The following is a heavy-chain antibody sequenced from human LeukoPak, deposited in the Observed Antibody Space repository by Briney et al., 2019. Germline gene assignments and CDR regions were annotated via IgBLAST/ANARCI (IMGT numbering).Heavy chain of an antibody. Sequence: SETLSLTCAVYGGSFSGYYWSWIRQPPGKGLEWIGEINHSGSTNYNPSLKSRVTISVDTSKNQFSLKLSSVTAADTAVYYCTREPSNILIYSGSYLAYWGQGTLVTVSS. CDR3: TREPSNILIYSGSYLAY. V-gene: IGHV4-34*01. CDR1: GGSFSGYY. J-gene: IGHJ4*02. CDR2: INHSGST. D-gene: IGHD1-26*01.